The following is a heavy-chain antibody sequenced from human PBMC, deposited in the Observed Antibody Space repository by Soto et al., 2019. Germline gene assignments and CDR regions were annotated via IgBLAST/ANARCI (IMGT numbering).Heavy chain of an antibody. CDR2: IYYSGYT. CDR1: GGSVTSSSYY. J-gene: IGHJ4*02. V-gene: IGHV4-61*01. D-gene: IGHD3-16*01. Sequence: QVQLQESGPGLVKASETLSLSCTVSGGSVTSSSYYWSWIRQPPGKGLEWIGYIYYSGYTSYNPPLKSRVTISIDTSKNEFALKVNSVTTADTAVYYCARDGGAATPIDSWGQGTLVSVSS. CDR3: ARDGGAATPIDS.